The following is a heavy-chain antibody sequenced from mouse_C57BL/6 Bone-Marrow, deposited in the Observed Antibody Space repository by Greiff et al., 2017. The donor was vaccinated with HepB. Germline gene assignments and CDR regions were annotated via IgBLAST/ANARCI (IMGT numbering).Heavy chain of an antibody. CDR1: GYTFTSYW. D-gene: IGHD6-2*01. CDR2: IYPSDSET. V-gene: IGHV1-61*01. J-gene: IGHJ2*01. Sequence: QVHVKQPGAELVRPGSSVKLSCKASGYTFTSYWMDWVKQRPGQGLEWIGNIYPSDSETHYNQKFKDKATLTVDKSSSTAYMQLSSLTSEDSAVYYCARREDSLYYFDDWGQGTTLTVSS. CDR3: ARREDSLYYFDD.